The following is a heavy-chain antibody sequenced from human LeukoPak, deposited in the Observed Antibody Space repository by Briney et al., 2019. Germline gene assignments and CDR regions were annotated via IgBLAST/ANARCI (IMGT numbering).Heavy chain of an antibody. J-gene: IGHJ6*02. CDR2: IWYDGSNK. CDR1: GFTFSSHG. D-gene: IGHD1-20*01. CDR3: ARDRVSGKADYYYGMDV. Sequence: VGSLRLSRAASGFTFSSHGIHWVRQAPGKGLEWVALIWYDGSNKYYADSVKGRFTISSDNSKSTLYLQMNSLRAEDTAVYYCARDRVSGKADYYYGMDVWGQGATVSASS. V-gene: IGHV3-33*01.